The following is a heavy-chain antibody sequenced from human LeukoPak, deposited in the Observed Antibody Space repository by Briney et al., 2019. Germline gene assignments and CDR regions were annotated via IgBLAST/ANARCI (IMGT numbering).Heavy chain of an antibody. CDR1: GGSINSNGYY. V-gene: IGHV4-39*07. J-gene: IGHJ5*02. CDR3: ARVAGNVHNWFDP. Sequence: ASETLSLTCTVSGGSINSNGYYWSWIRQPPGKGLEWIGEINHSGSTNYNPSLKSRVTISVDTSKNQFSLKLSSVTAADTAVYYCARVAGNVHNWFDPWGQGTLVTVSS. CDR2: INHSGST. D-gene: IGHD3-10*01.